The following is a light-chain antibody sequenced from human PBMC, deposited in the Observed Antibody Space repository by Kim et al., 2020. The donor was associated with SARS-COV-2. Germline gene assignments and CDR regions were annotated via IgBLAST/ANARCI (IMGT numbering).Light chain of an antibody. Sequence: DIQLTQSPSSLSASVGDRVTITCRASQSIGTSLNWYQHKPGKAPKVLIYAASSLQSGLPSRFSGSGSGTDFTLTISSLQPEDFATYFCLQSNNNPWTLGQGTKVDIK. V-gene: IGKV1-39*01. J-gene: IGKJ1*01. CDR2: AAS. CDR3: LQSNNNPWT. CDR1: QSIGTS.